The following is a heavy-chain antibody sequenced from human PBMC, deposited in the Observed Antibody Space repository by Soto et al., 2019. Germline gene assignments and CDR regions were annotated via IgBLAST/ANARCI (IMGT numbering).Heavy chain of an antibody. CDR3: AGGVDDGSGYSLKFDY. Sequence: SETLSLTCTVSGGSISSGGYYWSWIRQHPGKGLEWIGYIYYSGSTYYNPSLKSRVTISVDTSKNQFSLKLSSVTAADTAVYYCAGGVDDGSGYSLKFDYWGQGTLVTVS. CDR2: IYYSGST. D-gene: IGHD3-22*01. V-gene: IGHV4-31*03. CDR1: GGSISSGGYY. J-gene: IGHJ4*02.